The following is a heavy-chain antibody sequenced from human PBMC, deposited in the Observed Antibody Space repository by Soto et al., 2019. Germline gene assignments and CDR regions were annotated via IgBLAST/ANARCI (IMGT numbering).Heavy chain of an antibody. Sequence: ASETLSLTCTVSGGSISSCGYYWSWIRQHPGKGLEWIGYIYYSGSTYYNPSLKSRVTISVDTSKNQFSLKLSSVTAADTAVYYCARAAGYSRGGAFDIWGQGTMVTVSS. D-gene: IGHD6-13*01. V-gene: IGHV4-31*03. J-gene: IGHJ3*02. CDR2: IYYSGST. CDR1: GGSISSCGYY. CDR3: ARAAGYSRGGAFDI.